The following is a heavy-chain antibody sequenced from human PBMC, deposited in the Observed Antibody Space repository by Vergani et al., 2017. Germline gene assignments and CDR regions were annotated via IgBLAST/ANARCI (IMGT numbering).Heavy chain of an antibody. D-gene: IGHD2-21*01. CDR2: IYPNGNG. CDR3: ARGNCGVNCPKYNWLAP. CDR1: GGSFSGYY. V-gene: IGHV4-34*01. J-gene: IGHJ5*02. Sequence: QVQLQQWGAGLLKPSETLSLTCAVYGGSFSGYYWSWIRQPPGKGLEWIGRIYPNGNGNYNESLRSRLTMSIDTSRSQFSLSLSSVTAADTAVYYCARGNCGVNCPKYNWLAPWGRGILVTVSS.